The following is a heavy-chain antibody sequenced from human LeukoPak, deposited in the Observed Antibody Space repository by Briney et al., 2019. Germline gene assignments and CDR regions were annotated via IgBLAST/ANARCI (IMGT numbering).Heavy chain of an antibody. CDR1: GGSISSGDYY. J-gene: IGHJ6*02. V-gene: IGHV4-30-4*01. CDR3: ARSPKYCSSTSCYAYYYCMDV. CDR2: INESGST. D-gene: IGHD2-2*01. Sequence: PSQSLSLTCTVSGGSISSGDYYWRWIRQPPGKGMEWIGYINESGSTYNNPSRKSRVTISVNMTKKQFSMKLSSVTTAYTAVYYCARSPKYCSSTSCYAYYYCMDVWGQGTTVTVSS.